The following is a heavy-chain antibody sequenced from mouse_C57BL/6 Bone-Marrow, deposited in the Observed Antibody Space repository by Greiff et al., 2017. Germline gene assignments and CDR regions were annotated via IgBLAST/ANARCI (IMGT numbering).Heavy chain of an antibody. CDR1: GFTFSDYG. CDR2: ISSGSSTI. CDR3: ASQSNYLYYFDY. V-gene: IGHV5-17*01. D-gene: IGHD2-5*01. J-gene: IGHJ2*01. Sequence: EVKLQESGGGLVKPGGSLKLSCAASGFTFSDYGMHWVRQAPEKGLEWVAYISSGSSTIYYADTVKGRFTISRDNAKNTLFLQMTSLRSEDTAMYYCASQSNYLYYFDYWGQGTTLTVSS.